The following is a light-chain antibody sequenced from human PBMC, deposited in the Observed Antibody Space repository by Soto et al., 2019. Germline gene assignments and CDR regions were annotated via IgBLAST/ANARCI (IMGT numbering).Light chain of an antibody. CDR2: EVS. CDR1: QSLLHITGETF. Sequence: DVVMTQTPLSLSVAPGQPASISCKSSQSLLHITGETFLFWYLQKPGQSPQLLIYEVSTRVSGVPYGFSGSWSGTDFTLEISRVETDDVGIYDCIQSTQLPPTFGQGTRL. V-gene: IGKV2D-29*02. CDR3: IQSTQLPPT. J-gene: IGKJ5*01.